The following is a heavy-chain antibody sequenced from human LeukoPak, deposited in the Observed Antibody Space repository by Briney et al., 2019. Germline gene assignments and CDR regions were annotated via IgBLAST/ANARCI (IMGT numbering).Heavy chain of an antibody. D-gene: IGHD2-15*01. CDR1: GYTFTGYY. V-gene: IGHV1-2*02. CDR3: ARDSYCSGGSCYSAGGY. CDR2: INPNSGGT. Sequence: ASVKVSCKASGYTFTGYYMHWVRQAPGQGLEWMGWINPNSGGTNYAQKFQGRVTMTRDTSISTAYMELSRLRSDDTAVCYCARDSYCSGGSCYSAGGYWGQGTLVTVSS. J-gene: IGHJ4*02.